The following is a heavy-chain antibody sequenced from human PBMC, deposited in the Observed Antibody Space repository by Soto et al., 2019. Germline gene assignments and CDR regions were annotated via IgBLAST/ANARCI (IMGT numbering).Heavy chain of an antibody. CDR3: ARGGTPIDY. CDR1: GYTFTNFG. D-gene: IGHD3-16*01. CDR2: ISAYNGNT. J-gene: IGHJ4*02. Sequence: QVQLVQSGAEVKKPGASVKVSCKASGYTFTNFGISWVRQAPGQGLEWMGWISAYNGNTNYAQNFQGRVTMTTGTSARTAYMEPRSLRSDDTAVYYSARGGTPIDYWGQGTLVTVSS. V-gene: IGHV1-18*01.